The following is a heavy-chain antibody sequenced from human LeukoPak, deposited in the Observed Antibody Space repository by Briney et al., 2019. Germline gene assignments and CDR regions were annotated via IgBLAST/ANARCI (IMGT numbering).Heavy chain of an antibody. CDR1: GGSISNSSYY. D-gene: IGHD3-10*02. CDR3: ASHSSYVSPFRS. V-gene: IGHV4-39*01. Sequence: SETLSLTCTVSGGSISNSSYYWGWIRQPPGKGLEWIGSIYYSGSTYYNPSLKSRVTISVETSRNQFSLKLSSVTAADTAIYYCASHSSYVSPFRSWGRGPLVTVSP. J-gene: IGHJ5*02. CDR2: IYYSGST.